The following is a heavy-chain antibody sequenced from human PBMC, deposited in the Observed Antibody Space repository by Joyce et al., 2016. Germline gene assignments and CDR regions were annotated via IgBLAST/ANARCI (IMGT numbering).Heavy chain of an antibody. CDR2: TRNRASSNTT. CDR1: GFTFSDHY. V-gene: IGHV3-72*01. J-gene: IGHJ6*02. D-gene: IGHD3-16*01. CDR3: ASFALYYYYGMDV. Sequence: EVQLVESGGGLVQPGGSLRLSCAASGFTFSDHYMDWVRQAPGKGLEWVGRTRNRASSNTTEYAASVKSIFTISRDDSKNSLYLPVNSLKTEDTAVYYCASFALYYYYGMDVWGQGTTVTVSS.